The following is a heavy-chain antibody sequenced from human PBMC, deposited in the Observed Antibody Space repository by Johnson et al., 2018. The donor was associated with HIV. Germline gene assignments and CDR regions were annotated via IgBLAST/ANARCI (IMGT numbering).Heavy chain of an antibody. J-gene: IGHJ3*02. CDR2: IGTAGDT. Sequence: EVQLVESGGGLVQPGGSLRLSCAASGFTFSSYDMHWVRQATGKGLEWVSAIGTAGDTYYPGSVKGRFTVSREDAKNSWYLQMNSLRAGDTALYYCARAVCSGGRCYSHDAFDIWGQGTMVTVSS. CDR1: GFTFSSYD. CDR3: ARAVCSGGRCYSHDAFDI. V-gene: IGHV3-13*01. D-gene: IGHD2-15*01.